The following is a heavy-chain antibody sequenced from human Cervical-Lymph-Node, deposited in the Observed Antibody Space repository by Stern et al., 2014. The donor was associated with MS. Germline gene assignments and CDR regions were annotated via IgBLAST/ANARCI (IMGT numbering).Heavy chain of an antibody. Sequence: VQLGQSGAEVKKPGESLKISCKASGYSFTSNWIGWVRQMPGKGLEWMGIIHPVDSDTRYSPSFQGQVTFSADKSISTAYLQWSSLKASDTAMYYCARLTEQWHDFWGQGTLVTVSS. CDR3: ARLTEQWHDF. CDR1: GYSFTSNW. D-gene: IGHD6-19*01. J-gene: IGHJ4*02. CDR2: IHPVDSDT. V-gene: IGHV5-51*01.